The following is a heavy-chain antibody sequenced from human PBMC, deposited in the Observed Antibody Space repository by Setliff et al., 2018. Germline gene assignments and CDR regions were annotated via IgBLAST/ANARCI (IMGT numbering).Heavy chain of an antibody. CDR1: GYPFTNFG. J-gene: IGHJ4*02. Sequence: ASVKVSCKTSGYPFTNFGINWVRQAPGQGLEWMGWNSAYAQKFQGRVTMTTDTPTSTAYMELRSLRSDDTAVYYCARGPPDFVVVPAAAKFDFWGQGTLVTVSS. CDR2: NSA. V-gene: IGHV1-18*01. D-gene: IGHD2-2*01. CDR3: ARGPPDFVVVPAAAKFDF.